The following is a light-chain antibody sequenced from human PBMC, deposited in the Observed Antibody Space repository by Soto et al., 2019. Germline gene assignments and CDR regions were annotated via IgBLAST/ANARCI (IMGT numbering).Light chain of an antibody. V-gene: IGKV3-20*01. CDR3: QQYGSSPVT. Sequence: EIVLTQSPGTLSLSPGEGATLSCRASQSVSSSFLARYQQKPGQAPRLLIYGASSRATGIPDRFSGSGSGTDFTLTISRLEPEDFAVYYCQQYGSSPVTFGGGTKVEIK. CDR2: GAS. J-gene: IGKJ4*01. CDR1: QSVSSSF.